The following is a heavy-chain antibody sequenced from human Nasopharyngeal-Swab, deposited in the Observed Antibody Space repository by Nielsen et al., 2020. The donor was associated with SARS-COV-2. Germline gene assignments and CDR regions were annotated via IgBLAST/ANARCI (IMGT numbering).Heavy chain of an antibody. CDR3: AKVGGGVGY. V-gene: IGHV3-23*01. Sequence: AGSLRLSCAASGFAFSNYAMSWVRQAPGKGLEWVSGISFGGTSTFYADSVKGRFIISRDNSKNRLYLQMNSLRAEDTALYYCAKVGGGVGYWGLGTLLTVSS. D-gene: IGHD3-16*01. CDR2: ISFGGTST. CDR1: GFAFSNYA. J-gene: IGHJ4*02.